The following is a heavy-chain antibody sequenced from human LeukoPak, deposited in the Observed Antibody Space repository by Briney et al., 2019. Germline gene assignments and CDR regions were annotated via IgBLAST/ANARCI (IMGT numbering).Heavy chain of an antibody. V-gene: IGHV3-74*01. D-gene: IGHD3-22*01. Sequence: GGSLRPSCAASGFTFSSYWMHWVRQAPGKGLVWVSRINSDGSSTSYADSVKGRFTISRDNAKNTLYLQMNSLRAEDTAVYYCARLLYYYDSSGYYTTFDYWGQGTLVTVSS. CDR1: GFTFSSYW. CDR2: INSDGSST. J-gene: IGHJ4*02. CDR3: ARLLYYYDSSGYYTTFDY.